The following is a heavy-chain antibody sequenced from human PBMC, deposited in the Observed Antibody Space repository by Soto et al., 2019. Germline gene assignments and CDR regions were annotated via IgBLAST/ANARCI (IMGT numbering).Heavy chain of an antibody. J-gene: IGHJ4*02. CDR1: GFTFATYG. CDR2: TVATTGST. D-gene: IGHD3-10*01. Sequence: QVQLVQSGAEVTEPGASVKLSCKASGFTFATYGLSWVRQAPGQGLEWKGWTVATTGSTIYAQKFQGRVTVTADRTTNIGYLELRSVTADDTALYYSARVAGYGSGSRHFDSWGQGTLVTVSS. CDR3: ARVAGYGSGSRHFDS. V-gene: IGHV1-18*01.